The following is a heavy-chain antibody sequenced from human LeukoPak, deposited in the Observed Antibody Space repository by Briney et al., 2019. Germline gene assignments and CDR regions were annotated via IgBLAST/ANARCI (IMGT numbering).Heavy chain of an antibody. CDR1: GFTFSDYY. CDR2: ISSSGGTI. D-gene: IGHD1-26*01. Sequence: GGSLRLSCVASGFTFSDYYVSWIRQAPGKGLECVSYISSSGGTIYYADSVKGRFAISRDNAKNSLYLQMNSLRAEDTAVYYCARDREPTDAFDIWGQGTMVTVSS. CDR3: ARDREPTDAFDI. J-gene: IGHJ3*02. V-gene: IGHV3-11*01.